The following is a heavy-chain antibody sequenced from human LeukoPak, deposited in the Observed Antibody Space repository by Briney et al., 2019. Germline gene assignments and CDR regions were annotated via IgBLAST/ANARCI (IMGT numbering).Heavy chain of an antibody. CDR3: ARVRMVAKDY. CDR2: INPNSGGT. CDR1: GYTFTSYG. Sequence: GGSVKVSCKASGYTFTSYGIGWVRQAPGQGLEWMGWINPNSGGTNYSQKFKGRVTMTRDTSISTAYMELSRLRSDDTAVYYCARVRMVAKDYWGQGTLVTVSS. V-gene: IGHV1-2*02. J-gene: IGHJ4*02. D-gene: IGHD5-12*01.